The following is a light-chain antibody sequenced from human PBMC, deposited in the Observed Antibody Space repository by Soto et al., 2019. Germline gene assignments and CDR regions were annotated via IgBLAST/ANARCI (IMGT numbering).Light chain of an antibody. Sequence: EILLTQSPGTLSLSPGESATLSCRASQSVSSRYLVWDQQKPGQAPRLLVYGTSSRATGIPDRFSGSGSGTDLTLTISRLEPEDFAVYYCQQYGTPRSDTFGQGTRLDIK. CDR1: QSVSSRY. J-gene: IGKJ5*01. V-gene: IGKV3-20*01. CDR3: QQYGTPRSDT. CDR2: GTS.